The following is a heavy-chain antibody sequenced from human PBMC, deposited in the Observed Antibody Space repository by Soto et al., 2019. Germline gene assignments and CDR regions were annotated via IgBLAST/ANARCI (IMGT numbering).Heavy chain of an antibody. CDR1: GFTFTSSA. CDR3: AAPYDSSGYSDFDY. V-gene: IGHV1-58*01. Sequence: QMQLVQSGPEVKKPGTSVKVSCKASGFTFTSSAVQWVRQARGQRLEWIGWIVVGSGNTNYAQKFQERVTITRDMSTSTAYMELSSLRSEDTAVYYFAAPYDSSGYSDFDYWGQGTLVTVSS. D-gene: IGHD3-22*01. J-gene: IGHJ4*02. CDR2: IVVGSGNT.